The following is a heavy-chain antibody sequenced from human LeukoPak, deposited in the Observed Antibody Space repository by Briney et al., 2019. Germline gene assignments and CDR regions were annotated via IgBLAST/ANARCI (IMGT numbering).Heavy chain of an antibody. Sequence: GGSLRLSCAASGFSFSYYWMSWVRQAPGKGLEWVANIKEDGSVRYYVDSVRGRFTISRNNAENSLYLQLDSLRAEDTAVYYCARTVRGIVMPQNAFDVWGQGTMVTVSS. CDR1: GFSFSYYW. V-gene: IGHV3-7*01. D-gene: IGHD1-26*01. J-gene: IGHJ3*01. CDR2: IKEDGSVR. CDR3: ARTVRGIVMPQNAFDV.